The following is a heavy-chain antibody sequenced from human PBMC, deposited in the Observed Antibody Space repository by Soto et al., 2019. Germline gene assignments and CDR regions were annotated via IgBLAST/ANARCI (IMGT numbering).Heavy chain of an antibody. Sequence: KPSETLSLTCAVYGGSFSGYYWSWIRQPPGKGLEWIGEINHSGSTNYNPSLKSRVTISVDTSKNQFSLKLSSVTAADTAVYYCARRGVLSIAARGWFDPWGQGTLVTVSS. CDR2: INHSGST. D-gene: IGHD6-6*01. V-gene: IGHV4-34*01. CDR1: GGSFSGYY. J-gene: IGHJ5*02. CDR3: ARRGVLSIAARGWFDP.